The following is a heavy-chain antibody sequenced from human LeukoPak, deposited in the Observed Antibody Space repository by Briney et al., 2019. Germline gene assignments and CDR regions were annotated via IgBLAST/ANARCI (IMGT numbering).Heavy chain of an antibody. J-gene: IGHJ6*03. CDR3: ARGYSSGWYEILYYYYYMDV. Sequence: ASVKVSCKASGYTFTSYDINWVRQATGQGLEWMGWMNPNSGNTGYAQKFQGRVTMTRNTSISTAYMELSSLRSEDTAVYYCARGYSSGWYEILYYYYYMDVWGKGTTVTISS. V-gene: IGHV1-8*01. CDR2: MNPNSGNT. D-gene: IGHD6-19*01. CDR1: GYTFTSYD.